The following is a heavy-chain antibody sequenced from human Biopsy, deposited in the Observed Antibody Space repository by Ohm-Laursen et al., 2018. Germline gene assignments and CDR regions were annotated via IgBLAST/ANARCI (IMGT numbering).Heavy chain of an antibody. CDR2: IYYTGST. J-gene: IGHJ2*01. CDR1: GGFISSYY. D-gene: IGHD1-26*01. Sequence: SVTLSLTCTVSGGFISSYYWSWIRQPPGKGLEWIGYIYYTGSTNYNPSLKSRVTISVDTSMNHLSLRLTSVTAADTAVYYCARHAPSYSGSYWRYFDLWGRGTLVTVPS. V-gene: IGHV4-59*08. CDR3: ARHAPSYSGSYWRYFDL.